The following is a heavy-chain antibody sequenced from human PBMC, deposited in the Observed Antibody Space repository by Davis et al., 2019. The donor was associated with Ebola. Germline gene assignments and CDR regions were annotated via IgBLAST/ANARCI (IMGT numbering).Heavy chain of an antibody. CDR1: GFTFRNYW. CDR2: INGDGSRT. D-gene: IGHD3-16*01. V-gene: IGHV3-74*01. J-gene: IGHJ4*02. Sequence: GESLKISCAAFGFTFRNYWMSWVRQAPGKGLVWVSRINGDGSRTGYADSVKGRFTISRDNAKNTLYLQMNSLRAEDTAVYYCTRDFDWDGGYWGQGTLATVSP. CDR3: TRDFDWDGGY.